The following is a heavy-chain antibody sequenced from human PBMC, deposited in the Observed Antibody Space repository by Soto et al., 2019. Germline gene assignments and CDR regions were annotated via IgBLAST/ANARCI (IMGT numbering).Heavy chain of an antibody. CDR1: GYTFTSYG. CDR2: ISAYNGNT. Sequence: ASVKVSCKASGYTFTSYGISWVRQAPVQGLEWMGWISAYNGNTNYAQKLQGRVTMTTDTSTSTAYMELRSLRSDDTAVYYCARVFAGSGSYYNGVGAFDIWGQGTMVTVSS. V-gene: IGHV1-18*01. J-gene: IGHJ3*02. CDR3: ARVFAGSGSYYNGVGAFDI. D-gene: IGHD3-10*01.